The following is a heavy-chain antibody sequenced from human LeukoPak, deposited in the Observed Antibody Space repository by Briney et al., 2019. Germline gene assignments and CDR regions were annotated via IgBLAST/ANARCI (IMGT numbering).Heavy chain of an antibody. J-gene: IGHJ4*02. D-gene: IGHD3-22*01. CDR2: INPNSGGT. CDR3: ARLGSSGYSYYFDD. V-gene: IGHV1-2*02. CDR1: GYTFTGYY. Sequence: ASVKVSCKASGYTFTGYYMHWVRQAPGQGLEWMGWINPNSGGTNYAQKFQGRVTMTRDTSVSTAYMELSRLRSDDAAVYYCARLGSSGYSYYFDDWGQGTLVTVSS.